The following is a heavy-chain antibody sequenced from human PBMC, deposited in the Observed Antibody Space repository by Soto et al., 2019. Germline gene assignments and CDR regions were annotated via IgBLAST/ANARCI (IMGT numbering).Heavy chain of an antibody. V-gene: IGHV3-30-3*01. D-gene: IGHD3-10*01. CDR3: ARTGYPEVMVRGVIVAPANWFDP. J-gene: IGHJ5*02. Sequence: GGSLRLSCAASGFTFSSYAMHWVRQAPGKGLEWVAVISYDGSNKYYADSVKGRFTISRDNSKNTLYLQMNSLRAEDTAVYYCARTGYPEVMVRGVIVAPANWFDPWGQGTLVTVSS. CDR1: GFTFSSYA. CDR2: ISYDGSNK.